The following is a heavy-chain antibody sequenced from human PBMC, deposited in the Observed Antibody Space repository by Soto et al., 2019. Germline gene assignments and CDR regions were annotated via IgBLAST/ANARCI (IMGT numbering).Heavy chain of an antibody. J-gene: IGHJ5*02. V-gene: IGHV1-69*12. CDR2: IIPIFGTA. CDR3: AREDPIAAAGPELYNWFDP. D-gene: IGHD6-13*01. CDR1: GGTFSSYA. Sequence: QVQLVQSGAEVKKPGSSVKVSCKASGGTFSSYAISWVRQAPGQGLEWMGGIIPIFGTANYAQKFQGRVTITADEATSTANRELSSLRSEDTAVYYCAREDPIAAAGPELYNWFDPWGQGTLVTVSS.